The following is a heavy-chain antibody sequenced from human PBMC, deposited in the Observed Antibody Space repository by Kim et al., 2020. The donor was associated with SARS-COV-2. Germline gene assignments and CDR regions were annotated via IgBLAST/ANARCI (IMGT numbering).Heavy chain of an antibody. Sequence: ASVKVSCKASGYTFTSYGISWVRQAPGQGLEWMGWISTYNGNTNYAQKLQGRVTMTTDTSTSTAYMELRSLRSDDTAVYYCATHATTSYYFYSYGMDVWGQGTTVTVSS. CDR2: ISTYNGNT. CDR1: GYTFTSYG. V-gene: IGHV1-18*01. J-gene: IGHJ6*02. D-gene: IGHD5-12*01. CDR3: ATHATTSYYFYSYGMDV.